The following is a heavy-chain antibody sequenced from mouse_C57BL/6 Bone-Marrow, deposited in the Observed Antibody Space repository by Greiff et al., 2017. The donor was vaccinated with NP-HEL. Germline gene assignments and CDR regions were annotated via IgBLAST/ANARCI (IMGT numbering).Heavy chain of an antibody. CDR1: GYTFTSYG. J-gene: IGHJ2*01. Sequence: LVESGAELARPGASVKLSCKASGYTFTSYGISWVKQRTGQGLEWIGEIYPRSGNTYYNEKFKGKATLTADKSSSTAYMELRSLTSEDSAVYFCARRGAQADYWGQGTTLTVSS. CDR2: IYPRSGNT. V-gene: IGHV1-81*01. CDR3: ARRGAQADY. D-gene: IGHD3-2*02.